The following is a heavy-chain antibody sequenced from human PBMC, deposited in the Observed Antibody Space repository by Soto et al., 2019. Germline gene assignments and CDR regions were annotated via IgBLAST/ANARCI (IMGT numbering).Heavy chain of an antibody. CDR3: ARDGLDCSGGSCYSICFDY. Sequence: EVQLVESGGGLVKPGGSLRLSCAASGFTFSSYSMNWFRQAPGKGLEWVSSISSSNSYIYDADSVKGRFTISRDNAENSMYLQMNRLRAEYTAVYYCARDGLDCSGGSCYSICFDYWGQGTLVTVSS. CDR1: GFTFSSYS. J-gene: IGHJ4*02. CDR2: ISSSNSYI. V-gene: IGHV3-21*01. D-gene: IGHD2-15*01.